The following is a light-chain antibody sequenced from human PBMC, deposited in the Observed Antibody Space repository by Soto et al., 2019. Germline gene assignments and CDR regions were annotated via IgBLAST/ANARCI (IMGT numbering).Light chain of an antibody. Sequence: QSALTQPPSVSGAPGQRVTISCTGSSSNIGAGYDVHWYQQLPGTAPKLLIYGNSNRPSGVPDRFSGSKSGISASLAITGLQAEDEADYYCQSYDSSLSGLVFGTGTKLTVL. J-gene: IGLJ1*01. CDR1: SSNIGAGYD. CDR3: QSYDSSLSGLV. CDR2: GNS. V-gene: IGLV1-40*01.